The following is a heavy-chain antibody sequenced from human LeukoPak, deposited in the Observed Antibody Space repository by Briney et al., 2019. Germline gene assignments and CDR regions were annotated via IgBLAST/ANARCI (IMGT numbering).Heavy chain of an antibody. CDR1: GFTFSSYW. V-gene: IGHV3-74*01. D-gene: IGHD2-15*01. J-gene: IGHJ6*04. Sequence: GGPLRLSCAASGFTFSSYWMHRVRQAPGKGLVWVSHINSGGSSTSYADSVKGRFTISRDNAKNTLYLQMNSLRAEDTAVYYCARSPRYCSGGSCKSYYYGMDVWGKGTTVTVSS. CDR2: INSGGSST. CDR3: ARSPRYCSGGSCKSYYYGMDV.